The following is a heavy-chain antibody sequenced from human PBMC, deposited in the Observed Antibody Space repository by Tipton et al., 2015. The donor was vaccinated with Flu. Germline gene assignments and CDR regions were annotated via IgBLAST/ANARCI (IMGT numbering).Heavy chain of an antibody. Sequence: GSLRLSCAPSGFTFRSYSMNWVRQAPGQGPEWVSAISRSGSYTYYADSVKGRFTISRDNSKNTLYLQMNSLRAEDTAVYYCAKDQLPVVVTHLNYWGQGTLVTVSS. J-gene: IGHJ4*02. D-gene: IGHD4-23*01. CDR3: AKDQLPVVVTHLNY. CDR1: GFTFRSYS. V-gene: IGHV3-21*04. CDR2: ISRSGSYT.